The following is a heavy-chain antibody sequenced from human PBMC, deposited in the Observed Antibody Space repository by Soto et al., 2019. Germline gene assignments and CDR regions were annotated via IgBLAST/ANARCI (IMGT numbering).Heavy chain of an antibody. CDR2: ISYDGSNK. J-gene: IGHJ4*02. Sequence: GGSLRLSCAASGFTFSSYGMHWVRQAPGKGLEWVAVISYDGSNKYYADSVKGRFTISRDNSKNTLYLQMNSLRAEDTAVYYCAKTVLGDYSSFDYWGQGTLVTVSS. D-gene: IGHD4-17*01. V-gene: IGHV3-30*18. CDR1: GFTFSSYG. CDR3: AKTVLGDYSSFDY.